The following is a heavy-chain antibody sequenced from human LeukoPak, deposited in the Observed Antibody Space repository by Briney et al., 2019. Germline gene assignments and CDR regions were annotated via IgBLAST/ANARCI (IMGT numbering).Heavy chain of an antibody. CDR2: INPSGGST. J-gene: IGHJ5*02. CDR3: ARGPPHYDIMTGYYYNWFDP. D-gene: IGHD3-9*01. Sequence: ASVKVSCKASGYTFTSYYMHWVRQAPGQGLEWMGIINPSGGSTSYAQKFQGRVTMTRDTSTSTVYTELSSLRSEDTAVYYRARGPPHYDIMTGYYYNWFDPWGQGTLVTVSS. V-gene: IGHV1-46*01. CDR1: GYTFTSYY.